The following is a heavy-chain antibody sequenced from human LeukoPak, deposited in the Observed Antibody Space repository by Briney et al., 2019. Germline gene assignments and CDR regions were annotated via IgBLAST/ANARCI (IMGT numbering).Heavy chain of an antibody. CDR3: TCYDSSGPGFIDF. J-gene: IGHJ4*02. D-gene: IGHD3-22*01. CDR1: GFTFSGSA. V-gene: IGHV3-73*01. CDR2: IRSKANSYAT. Sequence: GGSPKLSCAASGFTFSGSAMHWVRQASGKGLEWVGRIRSKANSYATAYAASVKGRFIISRDDSKNTAYLQMNSLKTEDTAVYYCTCYDSSGPGFIDFWGQGTLVTVSS.